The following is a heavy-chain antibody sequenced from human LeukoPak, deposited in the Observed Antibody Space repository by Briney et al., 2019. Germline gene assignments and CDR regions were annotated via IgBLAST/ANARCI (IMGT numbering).Heavy chain of an antibody. CDR1: GGXISSYY. CDR2: IYYSGST. J-gene: IGHJ4*02. V-gene: IGHV4-59*01. Sequence: SETLSLTCTVSGGXISSYYCSWIRQPPGKGLEWIGYIYYSGSTNYNPSLKSRVTMSLDTSKNQLSLKLSSVTAADTAVYYCATMVQGVHTYFGSWGQGNLVAVSS. D-gene: IGHD3-10*01. CDR3: ATMVQGVHTYFGS.